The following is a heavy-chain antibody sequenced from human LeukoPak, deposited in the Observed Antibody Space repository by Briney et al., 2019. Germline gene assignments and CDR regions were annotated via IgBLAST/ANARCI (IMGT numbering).Heavy chain of an antibody. D-gene: IGHD2-15*01. V-gene: IGHV1-2*02. J-gene: IGHJ4*02. CDR1: GYIFTDYY. Sequence: ASVKVSCKAFGYIFTDYYIHWVRQAPGQGLEWMGWINPNSGGTNYAQKFVGGVTMTRDTSISTAYMELSRRRSDDTAVYYWARGNIVVEIAVTEYYFDYWARAPWSPSPQ. CDR2: INPNSGGT. CDR3: ARGNIVVEIAVTEYYFDY.